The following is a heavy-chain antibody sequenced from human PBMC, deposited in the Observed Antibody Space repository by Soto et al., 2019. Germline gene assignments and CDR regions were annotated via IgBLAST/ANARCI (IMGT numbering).Heavy chain of an antibody. CDR2: IYYSGST. CDR3: ASGSSSSYFTDY. Sequence: SETLSLTCTVSGGSISSSSYYWGWIRQPPGKGLEWIGSIYYSGSTYYNPSLKSRVTISVDTSKNQFSLKLSSVTAADTAVYYCASGSSSSYFTDYWGQGTLVTVSS. J-gene: IGHJ4*02. CDR1: GGSISSSSYY. D-gene: IGHD6-6*01. V-gene: IGHV4-39*01.